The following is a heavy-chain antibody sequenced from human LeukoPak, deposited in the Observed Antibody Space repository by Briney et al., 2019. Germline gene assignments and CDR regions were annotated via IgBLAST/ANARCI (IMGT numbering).Heavy chain of an antibody. CDR3: ARDPTTVTKGFDI. V-gene: IGHV4-59*11. D-gene: IGHD4-17*01. Sequence: WETLSLTCSVSEDSFSTHYLTWIRQPPGKGLEWIGYISSNGSAKYSPSLKSRVTISVDTSKKRSSLKMTSVTAADTAVYYCARDPTTVTKGFDIWGQGTMVTVSS. J-gene: IGHJ3*02. CDR2: ISSNGSA. CDR1: EDSFSTHY.